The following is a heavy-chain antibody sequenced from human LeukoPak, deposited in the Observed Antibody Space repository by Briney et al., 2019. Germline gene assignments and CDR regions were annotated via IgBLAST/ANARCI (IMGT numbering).Heavy chain of an antibody. CDR3: AACTNIVVVVAATPWFDP. J-gene: IGHJ5*02. V-gene: IGHV4-39*01. CDR2: IYYSGST. CDR1: GGSISSSSYY. Sequence: SETLSLTCTVSGGSISSSSYYWGWIRQPPGKGLEWIESIYYSGSTYYNPSLKSRVTISVDTSKSQFSLKLSSVTAADTAVYYCAACTNIVVVVAATPWFDPWGQGTLVTVSS. D-gene: IGHD2-15*01.